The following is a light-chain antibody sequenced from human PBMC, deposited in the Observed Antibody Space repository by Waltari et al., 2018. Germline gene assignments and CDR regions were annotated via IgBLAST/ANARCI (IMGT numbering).Light chain of an antibody. CDR2: EVN. CDR1: RSDVGNYNL. V-gene: IGLV2-23*02. Sequence: QSALTQPASVSGSPGQSITISCTGTRSDVGNYNLVSWYQQHPGNAPKLMISEVNKRPSVVSSRFSGSKSGNTASLTISGLQSEDEASYYCSSYISSTSVIFGGGTKLTVL. CDR3: SSYISSTSVI. J-gene: IGLJ2*01.